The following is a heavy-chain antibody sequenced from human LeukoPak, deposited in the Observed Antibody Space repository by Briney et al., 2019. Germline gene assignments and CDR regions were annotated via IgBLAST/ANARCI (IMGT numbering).Heavy chain of an antibody. J-gene: IGHJ4*02. CDR2: ISSSSSYI. Sequence: GGSLRLSCAASGFTFNDYGMSWVRQAPGKGLEWVSSISSSSSYIYYADSVKGRFTISRDNAKNSLYLQMNSLRAEDTAVYYCAKDHEGDYYDSSGYYCCWGQGTLVTVSS. CDR3: AKDHEGDYYDSSGYYCC. D-gene: IGHD3-22*01. CDR1: GFTFNDYG. V-gene: IGHV3-21*01.